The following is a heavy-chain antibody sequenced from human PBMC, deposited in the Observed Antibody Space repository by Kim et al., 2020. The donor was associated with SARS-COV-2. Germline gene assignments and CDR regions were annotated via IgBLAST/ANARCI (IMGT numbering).Heavy chain of an antibody. Sequence: SETLSLTCTVSGGSISSYYWSWIRQPPGKGLEWIGYIYYSGSTNYNPSLKSRVTISVDTSKNQFSLKLSSVTAADTAVYYCARDLYYGSGSYYNFPYYYGMDVWGQGTTVTVSS. J-gene: IGHJ6*02. V-gene: IGHV4-59*01. CDR3: ARDLYYGSGSYYNFPYYYGMDV. CDR2: IYYSGST. D-gene: IGHD3-10*01. CDR1: GGSISSYY.